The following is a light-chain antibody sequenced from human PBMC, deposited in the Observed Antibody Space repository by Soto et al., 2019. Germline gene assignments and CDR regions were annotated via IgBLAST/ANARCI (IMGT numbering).Light chain of an antibody. J-gene: IGLJ1*01. Sequence: QSALTQPASVSGSPGQSITISCTGTSSDVGSYNLVSWYQQHPGKAPKLMIYEVSQRPSGVSNRFSGSKSGNTASLTISGLQAEDEADYYCCSYAGSSTYVFGTWTKVTVL. CDR1: SSDVGSYNL. CDR2: EVS. V-gene: IGLV2-23*02. CDR3: CSYAGSSTYV.